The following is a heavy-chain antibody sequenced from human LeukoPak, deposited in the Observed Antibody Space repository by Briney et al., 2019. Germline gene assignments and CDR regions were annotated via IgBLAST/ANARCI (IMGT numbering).Heavy chain of an antibody. CDR1: GFSVGNNY. Sequence: GGSLRLSCAASGFSVGNNYVTWVRQPPGKGLEWVSVIYTDGSTYYADSAKGRFIISRDSSKNTLYLQMNSLRAEDTAVYYCTDAVAGWGQGTLVTVSS. V-gene: IGHV3-53*05. CDR2: IYTDGST. D-gene: IGHD4-23*01. CDR3: TDAVAG. J-gene: IGHJ4*02.